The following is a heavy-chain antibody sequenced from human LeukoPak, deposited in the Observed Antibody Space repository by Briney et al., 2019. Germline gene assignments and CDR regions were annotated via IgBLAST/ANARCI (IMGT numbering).Heavy chain of an antibody. CDR3: ARDFPRAYCSSTSCLYNYNGMDV. J-gene: IGHJ6*02. CDR1: GFTFSSYA. V-gene: IGHV3-30-3*01. D-gene: IGHD2-2*01. Sequence: PGGSLRLSCAASGFTFSSYAMHWVRQAPGKGLEWVAVISYDGNNKYYADSVKGRFTISRDYSKNTLYLQMNSLRAEDTAVYYCARDFPRAYCSSTSCLYNYNGMDVWGQGTTVTDSS. CDR2: ISYDGNNK.